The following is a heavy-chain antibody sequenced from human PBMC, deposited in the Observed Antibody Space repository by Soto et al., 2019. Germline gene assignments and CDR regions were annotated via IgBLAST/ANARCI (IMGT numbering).Heavy chain of an antibody. CDR1: GYNFATTS. Sequence: QAHLQQSGAEVKKPGASVKVSCEASGYNFATTSIAWVRQAPGQGLEWMGWITPYNGDTNYEQKLQGRVTMTTDTSTNTAHMEVRSLRSDDTAVYCCATLGPCSGGTCYSRPLDNWGQGTLVTVSS. V-gene: IGHV1-18*01. CDR3: ATLGPCSGGTCYSRPLDN. D-gene: IGHD2-15*01. CDR2: ITPYNGDT. J-gene: IGHJ4*02.